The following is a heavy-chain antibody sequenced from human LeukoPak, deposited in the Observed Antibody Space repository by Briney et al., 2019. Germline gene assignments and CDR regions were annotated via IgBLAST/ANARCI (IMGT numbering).Heavy chain of an antibody. J-gene: IGHJ4*02. Sequence: ASVKVSCKASGYTFTSYGISWVRQAPGQGLEWMGWISAYNGNTNYAQKLQGRVTITTDESTSTAYMELSNLRSEDTAVYHCARAFISFVVVTAFDYWGQGTLVTVSS. CDR3: ARAFISFVVVTAFDY. CDR1: GYTFTSYG. V-gene: IGHV1-18*01. CDR2: ISAYNGNT. D-gene: IGHD2-21*02.